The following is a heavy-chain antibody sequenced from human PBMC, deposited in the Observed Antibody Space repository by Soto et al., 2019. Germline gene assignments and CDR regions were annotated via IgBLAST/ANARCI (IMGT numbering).Heavy chain of an antibody. CDR2: IYTSGST. D-gene: IGHD6-13*01. J-gene: IGHJ6*02. V-gene: IGHV4-4*07. Sequence: SETLSLTCTVSGGSISSYYWSWIRQPAGKGLEWIGRIYTSGSTNYNPSLKSRVTMSVDTSKNQFSLKLSSVTAADTAVYYCARDKQQLGPYGMDVRRQGTTVTVSS. CDR1: GGSISSYY. CDR3: ARDKQQLGPYGMDV.